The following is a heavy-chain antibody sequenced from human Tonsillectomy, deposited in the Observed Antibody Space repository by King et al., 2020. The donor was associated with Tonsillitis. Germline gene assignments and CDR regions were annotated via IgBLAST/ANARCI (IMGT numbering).Heavy chain of an antibody. CDR1: GFTFSSYG. Sequence: VQLVESGGGVVQPGRSLRLSCAASGFTFSSYGMHWVRQAPGKGLEWVAVISYDGSNKYYADSVKGRFTISRDNSKNTLYLQMNSLRAEDTAVYYCAGGGGSSWYLRYWYFDLWGRGTLVTVSS. V-gene: IGHV3-30*03. CDR3: AGGGGSSWYLRYWYFDL. CDR2: ISYDGSNK. D-gene: IGHD6-13*01. J-gene: IGHJ2*01.